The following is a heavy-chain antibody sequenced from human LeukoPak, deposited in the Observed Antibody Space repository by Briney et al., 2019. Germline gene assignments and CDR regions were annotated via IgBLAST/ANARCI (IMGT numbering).Heavy chain of an antibody. CDR2: INQGGSEQ. V-gene: IGHV3-7*01. D-gene: IGHD2-21*02. J-gene: IGHJ4*02. CDR3: ARDVGDL. Sequence: PGGSLRLSCAPSGFTFSTYWMGWVRHAPGKGLEWLANINQGGSEQYYVDSVKGRFTILSDNAKDSMVLQMNSLRAEDTAVYYCARDVGDLWGQGTLVTVSS. CDR1: GFTFSTYW.